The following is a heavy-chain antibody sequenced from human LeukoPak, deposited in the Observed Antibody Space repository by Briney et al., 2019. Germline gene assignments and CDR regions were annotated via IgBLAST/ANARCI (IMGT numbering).Heavy chain of an antibody. CDR3: ARDRAPYCSSTSCYQGHDY. Sequence: SETLSLTCAVYGGSFSGYYWSWIRQPPGKGLEWIGEINHSGSINYNPSLKSRVTISVDTSKNQFPLKLSSVTAADTAVYYCARDRAPYCSSTSCYQGHDYWGQGTLVTVSS. D-gene: IGHD2-2*01. V-gene: IGHV4-34*01. CDR1: GGSFSGYY. CDR2: INHSGSI. J-gene: IGHJ4*02.